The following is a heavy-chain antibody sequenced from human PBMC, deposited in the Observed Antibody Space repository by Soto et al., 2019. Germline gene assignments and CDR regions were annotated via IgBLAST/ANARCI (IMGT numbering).Heavy chain of an antibody. CDR1: GFTFRSYS. CDR3: ATAGYYDSSGYYPDDY. J-gene: IGHJ4*02. V-gene: IGHV3-21*01. CDR2: ISGSGSSI. D-gene: IGHD3-22*01. Sequence: GGSLRLSCAASGFTFRSYSMNWVRQAPGKGLEWVTSISGSGSSIYYADSVKGRFTISRDNAKNTLYLQMNSLRAEDTAVYYCATAGYYDSSGYYPDDYWGQGTLVTVSS.